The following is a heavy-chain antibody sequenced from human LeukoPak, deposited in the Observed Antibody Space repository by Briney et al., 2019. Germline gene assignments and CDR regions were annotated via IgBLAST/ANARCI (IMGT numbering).Heavy chain of an antibody. D-gene: IGHD3-3*01. CDR3: ARPSGSVTIFGVVDYFDH. V-gene: IGHV3-30*01. CDR1: GFTFTNYG. Sequence: GSSLRLSRVVSGFTFTNYGMHWVRQAPGKGLDWVASIAYDGSNENYAESVKGRFTISRDNSKDTLYLQLNSLRAEDTAVYYCARPSGSVTIFGVVDYFDHWGQGSLVTVSS. CDR2: IAYDGSNE. J-gene: IGHJ4*02.